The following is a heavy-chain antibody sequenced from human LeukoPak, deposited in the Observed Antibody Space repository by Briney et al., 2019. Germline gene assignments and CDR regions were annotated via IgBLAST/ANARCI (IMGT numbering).Heavy chain of an antibody. CDR2: IYYSGST. Sequence: SETLSLTCTVSGGSISSSSYYWGWIRQPPGKGLEWIGSIYYSGSTYYNPSLKSRVTISVDKSKNQFSLKLSSVTAADTAVYYCARHKQLAVDYWGQGTLVTVSS. J-gene: IGHJ4*02. D-gene: IGHD6-6*01. CDR3: ARHKQLAVDY. V-gene: IGHV4-39*01. CDR1: GGSISSSSYY.